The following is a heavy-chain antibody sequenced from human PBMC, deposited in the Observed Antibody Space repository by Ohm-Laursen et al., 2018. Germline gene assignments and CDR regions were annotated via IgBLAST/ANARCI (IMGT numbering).Heavy chain of an antibody. V-gene: IGHV1-2*02. CDR2: INPNSGGT. D-gene: IGHD3-22*01. CDR3: ARAIPARNYYDSSGYYDC. J-gene: IGHJ4*02. Sequence: GASVKVSCKASGYTFTDYYMHWVRQAPGQGLEWMGWINPNSGGTNYAQNFQGRVTMTRDMSISTAYMELTRLRSDDTAVYYCARAIPARNYYDSSGYYDCWGQGTLVTVSS. CDR1: GYTFTDYY.